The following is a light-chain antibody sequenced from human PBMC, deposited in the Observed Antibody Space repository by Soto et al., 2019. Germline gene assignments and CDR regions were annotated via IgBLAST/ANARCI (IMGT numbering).Light chain of an antibody. J-gene: IGKJ4*01. CDR2: DVS. V-gene: IGKV3-11*01. Sequence: EIVLTQSPATLSLSPGDRATLSCRASQSVTSSLAWFQQKPGQAPRLLIYDVSRRAPAIPARFSGSGSGTDFTLTICSLEPEDFAVYYCQQRTTWPTFGGGTKVEIK. CDR1: QSVTSS. CDR3: QQRTTWPT.